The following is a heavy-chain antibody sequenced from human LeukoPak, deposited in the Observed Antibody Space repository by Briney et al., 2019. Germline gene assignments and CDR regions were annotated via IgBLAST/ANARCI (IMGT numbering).Heavy chain of an antibody. Sequence: PSETLSLTCAVYGESFSGYYWNWIRQPPGKGLEWIGEINHSGSTNYNPPLKSRVTMSVDTSKNQFSLKLSSVTAADTAVYYCARGPYYGSGSFPYWGQGTLVTVSS. CDR1: GESFSGYY. V-gene: IGHV4-34*01. D-gene: IGHD3-10*01. CDR2: INHSGST. CDR3: ARGPYYGSGSFPY. J-gene: IGHJ4*02.